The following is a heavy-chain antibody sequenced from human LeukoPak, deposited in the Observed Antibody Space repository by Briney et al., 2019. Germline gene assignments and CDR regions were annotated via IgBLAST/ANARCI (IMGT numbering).Heavy chain of an antibody. V-gene: IGHV3-30*04. D-gene: IGHD3-22*01. CDR3: ARDKWRAYGESSGAFDI. Sequence: PGRSLRLSCAASGFTFSSYAMHWVRQAPGKGLEWVAVISYDGSNKYYADSVKGRFTISRDNSKNTLYLQMNSLRAEDTAVYYCARDKWRAYGESSGAFDIWGQGTMVTVSS. CDR1: GFTFSSYA. J-gene: IGHJ3*02. CDR2: ISYDGSNK.